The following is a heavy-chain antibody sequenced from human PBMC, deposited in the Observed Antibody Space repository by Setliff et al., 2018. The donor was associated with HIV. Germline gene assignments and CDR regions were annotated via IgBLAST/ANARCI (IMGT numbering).Heavy chain of an antibody. CDR1: GYSSTKYW. CDR3: ARQGVGIAVAGNRYFDL. V-gene: IGHV5-51*01. Sequence: PGESLKISCKVSGYSSTKYWIGWVRQMPGKGLEWMGLIYPGGSDIRYSPSFQGQVTISADKSISTAYLQWSSLKASDTAMYYCARQGVGIAVAGNRYFDLWGRGTLVTVSS. D-gene: IGHD6-19*01. CDR2: IYPGGSDI. J-gene: IGHJ2*01.